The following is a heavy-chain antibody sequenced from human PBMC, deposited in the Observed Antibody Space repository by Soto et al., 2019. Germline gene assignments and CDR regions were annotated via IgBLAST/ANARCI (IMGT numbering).Heavy chain of an antibody. V-gene: IGHV3-15*01. D-gene: IGHD1-26*01. J-gene: IGHJ5*02. CDR2: IKTKADAGTT. Sequence: GSLRLSCAASGFTFKNAWMSWVRQAPGKGLEWVGRIKTKADAGTTDYAAPVKGRFTISRDDSKNTLYLQMNSLKNEDTALYFCTTDGATTFFDPRGQGTLVTVSS. CDR3: TTDGATTFFDP. CDR1: GFTFKNAW.